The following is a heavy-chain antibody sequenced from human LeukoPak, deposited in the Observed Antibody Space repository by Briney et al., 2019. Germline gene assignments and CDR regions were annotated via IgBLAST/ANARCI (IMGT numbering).Heavy chain of an antibody. CDR3: ARTYIIVQLERRTPGYGMYV. D-gene: IGHD1-1*01. Sequence: QTLSLTCAISGDSASSNSAAWNWTRQSPSSGIEWLGTTYYRSKWYNDYAVSVKSRITINTDTSKNQFSLQLNTVTPEDTAVYYCARTYIIVQLERRTPGYGMYVWGQGTTVTVSS. CDR2: TYYRSKWYN. V-gene: IGHV6-1*01. J-gene: IGHJ6*02. CDR1: GDSASSNSAA.